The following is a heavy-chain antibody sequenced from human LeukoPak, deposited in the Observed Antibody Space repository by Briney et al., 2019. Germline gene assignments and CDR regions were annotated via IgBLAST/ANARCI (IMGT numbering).Heavy chain of an antibody. Sequence: QTGGSLRLSCAASGFTFSSYAMSWVRQAPGKGLEWVSAISGSGDSTYYGDSVEGRFTISRDNSKNTLYLQMNSLRAEDTAVYYCAKTRPLDSSSWSHGDYWGQGTLVTVSS. CDR3: AKTRPLDSSSWSHGDY. J-gene: IGHJ4*02. V-gene: IGHV3-23*01. CDR1: GFTFSSYA. D-gene: IGHD6-13*01. CDR2: ISGSGDST.